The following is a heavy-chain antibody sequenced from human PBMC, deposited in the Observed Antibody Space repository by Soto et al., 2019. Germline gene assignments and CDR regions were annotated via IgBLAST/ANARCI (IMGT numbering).Heavy chain of an antibody. Sequence: EVQLLESGGGLVQPGGSLRLSCAASGFTFSFYVINWVRQPPGKGLEWVSAISGSGGSTFYADSVKGRFTISSDHSTNTVYLQMNSLRAEDTAVYFCAKVRHDYTIGFSYYALDVWGQGTTVSVSS. CDR2: ISGSGGST. V-gene: IGHV3-23*01. CDR3: AKVRHDYTIGFSYYALDV. J-gene: IGHJ6*02. D-gene: IGHD4-4*01. CDR1: GFTFSFYV.